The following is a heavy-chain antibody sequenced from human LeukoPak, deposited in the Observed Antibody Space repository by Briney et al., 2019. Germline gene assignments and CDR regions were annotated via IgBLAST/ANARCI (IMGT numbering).Heavy chain of an antibody. D-gene: IGHD6-13*01. CDR2: SSGSGGST. J-gene: IGHJ1*01. CDR3: ANPSIAAAGTRGYFQH. V-gene: IGHV3-23*01. Sequence: PGGSLRLSCAASGFTFSSYAMSWVRMAPGQGLEWVSASSGSGGSTYYADSVKGRFTISRDNSKNTLYLQMNSLRAEDTAVYYCANPSIAAAGTRGYFQHWGQGTLVTVSS. CDR1: GFTFSSYA.